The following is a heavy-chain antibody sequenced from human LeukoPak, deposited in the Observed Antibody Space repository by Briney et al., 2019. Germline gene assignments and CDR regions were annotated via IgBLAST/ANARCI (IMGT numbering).Heavy chain of an antibody. V-gene: IGHV3-7*04. CDR1: RFTFSSDW. Sequence: GGSLRLSCAASRFTFSSDWMSCVRQAPGKGLLWVANIKQEGSEKDDGDSVKRRFTISRDNAENSLYLQMNSLRAEDTAVYSCARERGWPLHYFDYWGQGTLVTVSS. CDR2: IKQEGSEK. CDR3: ARERGWPLHYFDY. D-gene: IGHD5-24*01. J-gene: IGHJ4*02.